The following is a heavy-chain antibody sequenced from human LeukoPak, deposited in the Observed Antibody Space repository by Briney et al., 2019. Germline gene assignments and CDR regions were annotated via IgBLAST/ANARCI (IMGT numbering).Heavy chain of an antibody. D-gene: IGHD6-6*01. J-gene: IGHJ4*02. V-gene: IGHV1-8*01. CDR3: ARGSWGEIAGRKSFEF. Sequence: GASVEVSCKASEYTFTSYDINWVRQATGQGLEWMGWMNPNSGNTGYAQKFQGRVTMTRVTSISTAYMELNNLTSEDTAVYYCARGSWGEIAGRKSFEFWGQGSLVTVSS. CDR1: EYTFTSYD. CDR2: MNPNSGNT.